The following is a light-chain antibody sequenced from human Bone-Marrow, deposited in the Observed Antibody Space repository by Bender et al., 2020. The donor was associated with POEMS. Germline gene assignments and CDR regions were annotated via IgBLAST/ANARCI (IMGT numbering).Light chain of an antibody. J-gene: IGLJ3*02. CDR2: DDN. CDR1: NLGSKS. Sequence: SYEVTQPPSVSVAPGETARITCGGNNLGSKSVHWYQQKAGQAPVLVVYDDNDRPSGIPERISGSNSGNTATLTISRVEGGDEADYYCSSFAGRYTLVFGGGTKVTVL. CDR3: SSFAGRYTLV. V-gene: IGLV3-21*02.